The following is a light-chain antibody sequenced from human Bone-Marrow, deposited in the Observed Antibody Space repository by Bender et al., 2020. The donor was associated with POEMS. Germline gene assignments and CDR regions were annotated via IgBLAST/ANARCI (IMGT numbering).Light chain of an antibody. CDR2: EGS. CDR3: CSYAGSSTYL. J-gene: IGLJ2*01. CDR1: SSDVGSYNL. Sequence: QSALTQPAFVSGSPGQSITISCAGTSSDVGSYNLVSWYQQHPGKAPKLMIYEGSKRPSGVSNRFSGSKSGNRASLTISGLQAEDEADYYCCSYAGSSTYLFGGGTKLTVL. V-gene: IGLV2-23*01.